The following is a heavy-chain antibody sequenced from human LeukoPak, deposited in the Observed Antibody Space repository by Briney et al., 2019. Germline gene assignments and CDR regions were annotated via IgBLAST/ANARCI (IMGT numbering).Heavy chain of an antibody. CDR3: ARGGQQQLVLDY. CDR2: ISGSGGST. Sequence: GGSLRLSCAASGFTFSSYAMSWVRQAPGKGLEWVSAISGSGGSTYYADSVKGRFTISRDNSKNTLYLQMNSLRAEDTAVYYCARGGQQQLVLDYWGQGTLVTVSS. D-gene: IGHD6-13*01. V-gene: IGHV3-23*01. J-gene: IGHJ4*02. CDR1: GFTFSSYA.